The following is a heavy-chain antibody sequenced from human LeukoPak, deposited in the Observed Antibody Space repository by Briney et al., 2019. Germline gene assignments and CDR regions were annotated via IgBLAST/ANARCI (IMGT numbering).Heavy chain of an antibody. CDR3: ASDSVAGDLDY. CDR1: GGSFSGYY. V-gene: IGHV4-34*01. Sequence: PSETLSLTCAVYGGSFSGYYWSWIRQPPGKGLEWIGEINHSGSTNYNPSLKGRVTISVDTSKNQFSLKLSSVTAADTAVYYCASDSVAGDLDYWGQGTLVTVSS. D-gene: IGHD6-19*01. CDR2: INHSGST. J-gene: IGHJ4*02.